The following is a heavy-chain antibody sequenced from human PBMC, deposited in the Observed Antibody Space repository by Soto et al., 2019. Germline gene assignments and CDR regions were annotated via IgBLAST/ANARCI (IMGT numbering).Heavy chain of an antibody. V-gene: IGHV1-3*05. D-gene: IGHD3-10*01. J-gene: IGHJ4*02. CDR2: INAGNGNT. CDR3: ARGLGGARTYFDY. Sequence: QVQLVQSGAEEKKPGASVKVSCKASGYTFTSYGMHWVRQAPGQRLEWMGWINAGNGNTKYSRKFQGRVTITRDTSASTAYMELSSLRSEDTAVYYCARGLGGARTYFDYWGQGTLVTVSS. CDR1: GYTFTSYG.